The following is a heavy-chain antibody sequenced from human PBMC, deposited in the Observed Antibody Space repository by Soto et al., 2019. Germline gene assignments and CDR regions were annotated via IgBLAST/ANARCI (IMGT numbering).Heavy chain of an antibody. CDR3: ARFQAAAGDNDLTFDY. D-gene: IGHD6-13*01. V-gene: IGHV5-10-1*01. J-gene: IGHJ4*02. Sequence: GESLKISCKGSGYSFTSYWISWVRQMPGKGLEWMGRIDPSDSYTNYSPSFQGHVTISADKSISTAYLQWSSLKASDTAMYYCARFQAAAGDNDLTFDYWGQGTLVTVS. CDR1: GYSFTSYW. CDR2: IDPSDSYT.